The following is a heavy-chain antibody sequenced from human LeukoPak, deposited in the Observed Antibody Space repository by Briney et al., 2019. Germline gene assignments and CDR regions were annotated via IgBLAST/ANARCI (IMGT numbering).Heavy chain of an antibody. D-gene: IGHD3-10*01. CDR1: GGSISSGGYY. CDR2: IYYSGST. CDR3: ARPGVGFGYFDY. V-gene: IGHV4-31*03. Sequence: SETLSLTCTVSGGSISSGGYYWSWIRQHPGKGLEWIGYIYYSGSTDYNPSLKSRFTMSVDTSKNQFSLKLSSVTAADTAVYYCARPGVGFGYFDYWGQGTLVTVSS. J-gene: IGHJ4*02.